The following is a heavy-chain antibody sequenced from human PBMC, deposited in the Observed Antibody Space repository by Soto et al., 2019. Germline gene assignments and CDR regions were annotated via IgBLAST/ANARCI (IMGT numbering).Heavy chain of an antibody. V-gene: IGHV2-5*01. CDR1: GFLLASNEVS. Sequence: SGPTLVNPPQTLTLTCSFSGFLLASNEVSVGWISQPPGKALEWLALIYGNDDTRYRSSLKNRLAISKGTSENQVVLTMTDMDTADTATYYCVHTLTIKSVLFDCLDLWG. D-gene: IGHD5-12*01. CDR3: VHTLTIKSVLFDCLDL. J-gene: IGHJ6*01. CDR2: IYGNDDT.